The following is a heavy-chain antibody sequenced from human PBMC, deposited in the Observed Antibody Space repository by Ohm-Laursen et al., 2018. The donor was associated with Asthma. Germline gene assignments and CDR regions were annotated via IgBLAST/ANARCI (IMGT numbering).Heavy chain of an antibody. V-gene: IGHV4-39*01. Sequence: SETLSLTCAVSGGSLSSSSYYWGWIRQPPGKGLEWIGSIYFSGSTYYNTSLKSRVTISVDTSKNQFSLKLSSVTAEDTAMYFCARLLRGQWRYVDYWGQGTQVTVTS. CDR3: ARLLRGQWRYVDY. D-gene: IGHD6-19*01. CDR2: IYFSGST. J-gene: IGHJ4*02. CDR1: GGSLSSSSYY.